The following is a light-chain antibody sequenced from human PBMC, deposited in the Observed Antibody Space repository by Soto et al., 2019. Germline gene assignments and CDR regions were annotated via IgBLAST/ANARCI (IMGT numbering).Light chain of an antibody. CDR1: HNIRNS. J-gene: IGKJ5*01. CDR3: KKSYSTPHT. CDR2: ASS. Sequence: DIQMTQSPASLSESVVDIVTITCRASHNIRNSLNWYQQKPGKDPKFLIYASSSLQSGVTSRFSGSASGTDFTLTIRSMQPEDFATYYCKKSYSTPHTCGKGQRREIK. V-gene: IGKV1-39*01.